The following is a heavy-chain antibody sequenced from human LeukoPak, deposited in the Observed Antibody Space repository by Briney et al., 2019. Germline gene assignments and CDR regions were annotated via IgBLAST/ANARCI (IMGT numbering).Heavy chain of an antibody. CDR2: IDSISSTI. D-gene: IGHD1-26*01. V-gene: IGHV3-48*01. Sequence: GGSLRLSCAASGFTFSSYSMNWVRQAPGKGLEWVSYIDSISSTIYYADSVKGRFTISRDNSKNTLYLQMNSLRAEDTALYYCAKQTLRFSGSHFDYWGQGTLVTVSS. CDR1: GFTFSSYS. J-gene: IGHJ4*02. CDR3: AKQTLRFSGSHFDY.